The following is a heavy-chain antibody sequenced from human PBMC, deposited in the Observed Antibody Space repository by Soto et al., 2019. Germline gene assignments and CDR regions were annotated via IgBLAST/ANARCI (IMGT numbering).Heavy chain of an antibody. D-gene: IGHD5-12*01. J-gene: IGHJ4*02. V-gene: IGHV3-23*01. Sequence: GGSLRLSCAASGFTFSSYAMSWVRQAPGKGLEWVSAISGSGGSTYYADSVKGRFTISRDNSKNTLYLQMNSLRAEDTAVYYCAKDSVWRRSEGLFDYWGQGTLVTVSS. CDR3: AKDSVWRRSEGLFDY. CDR1: GFTFSSYA. CDR2: ISGSGGST.